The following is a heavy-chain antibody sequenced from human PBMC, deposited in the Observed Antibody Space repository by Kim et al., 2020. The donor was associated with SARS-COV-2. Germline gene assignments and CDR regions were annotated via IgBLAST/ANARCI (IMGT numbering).Heavy chain of an antibody. CDR2: IYYSGST. D-gene: IGHD6-13*01. V-gene: IGHV4-30-4*01. CDR1: GGSISSGDYY. J-gene: IGHJ5*02. CDR3: ARTPLAAAGFGRWFDP. Sequence: SETLSLTCTVSGGSISSGDYYWSWIRQPPGKGLEWIGYIYYSGSTYYNPSLKSRVTISVDTSKNQFSLKLSSVTAADTAVYYCARTPLAAAGFGRWFDPWGQGTLVTVSS.